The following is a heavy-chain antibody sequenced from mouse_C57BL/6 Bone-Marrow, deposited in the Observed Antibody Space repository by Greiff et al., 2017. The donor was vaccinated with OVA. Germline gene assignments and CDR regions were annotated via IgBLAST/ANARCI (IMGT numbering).Heavy chain of an antibody. CDR1: GYTFTSYW. CDR2: IYPGSGRT. CDR3: ARSGITTVEGDFAMDY. Sequence: QVQLQQPGAELVKPGASVKMSCKASGYTFTSYWITWVKQRPGQGLEWIGDIYPGSGRTNYNEKFKSKATLTVVTSSSTAYMQLSSLTSEESADYYGARSGITTVEGDFAMDYWGQGTSVTVSS. V-gene: IGHV1-55*01. D-gene: IGHD1-1*01. J-gene: IGHJ4*01.